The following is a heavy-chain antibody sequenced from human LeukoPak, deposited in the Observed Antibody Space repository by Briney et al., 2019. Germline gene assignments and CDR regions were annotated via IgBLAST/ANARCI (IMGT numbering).Heavy chain of an antibody. CDR1: GYSFTCYW. D-gene: IGHD2-2*02. CDR3: ARHPLRIPYAFDI. V-gene: IGHV5-51*01. Sequence: GASLNISCKGSGYSFTCYWICWVRQMAGKGLEWMGINYPGDSNTRYSPSFQGQVTIAADKSISTAYLQRSSLKASDTAMYYCARHPLRIPYAFDIWGQGTMVTVSS. CDR2: NYPGDSNT. J-gene: IGHJ3*02.